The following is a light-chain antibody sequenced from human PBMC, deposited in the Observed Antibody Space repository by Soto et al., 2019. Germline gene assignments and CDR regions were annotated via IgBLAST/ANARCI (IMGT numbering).Light chain of an antibody. J-gene: IGKJ1*01. Sequence: DIQMTQSPSTLSASVGDSVTITCRASQSISSWLAWYQQKPGTAPKLLIYKASNLESVVPSRFSGSGYGTEFSLTISSLQPDDFATYYCQQYSGASPWTFGQGTRVEIK. CDR1: QSISSW. V-gene: IGKV1-5*03. CDR2: KAS. CDR3: QQYSGASPWT.